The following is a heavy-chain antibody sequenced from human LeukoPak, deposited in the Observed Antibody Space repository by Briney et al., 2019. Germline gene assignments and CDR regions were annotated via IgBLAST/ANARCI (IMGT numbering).Heavy chain of an antibody. CDR3: AREGSSGWYPLYYYYGMDV. CDR1: GFTFSSYA. D-gene: IGHD6-19*01. Sequence: PGGSLRLSCAASGFTFSSYAMHWVRQAPGKGLEWVAVISYDGSNKYYADSVQGRFTISRDNSKNTLYLQMNSLRAEDTAVYYCAREGSSGWYPLYYYYGMDVWGQGTTVTVSS. J-gene: IGHJ6*02. CDR2: ISYDGSNK. V-gene: IGHV3-30*04.